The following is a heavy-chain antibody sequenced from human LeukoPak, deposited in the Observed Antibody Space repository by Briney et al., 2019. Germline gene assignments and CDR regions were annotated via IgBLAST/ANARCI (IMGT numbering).Heavy chain of an antibody. CDR1: GGSISSYY. CDR3: ARGIAAAGNNWFDP. D-gene: IGHD6-13*01. Sequence: PSETLSLTCTVSGGSISSYYWSWIRQPPGKGLEWIGYIYYSGSTNYNPSLKSRVTISVDTSKNQLSLKLSSVTAADTAVYYCARGIAAAGNNWFDPWGQGTLVTVSS. J-gene: IGHJ5*02. CDR2: IYYSGST. V-gene: IGHV4-59*01.